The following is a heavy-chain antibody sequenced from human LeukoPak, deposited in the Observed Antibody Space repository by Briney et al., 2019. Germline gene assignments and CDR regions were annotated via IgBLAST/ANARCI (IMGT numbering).Heavy chain of an antibody. Sequence: ASVKVSCKASGYTFTSYGISWVRQAPGQGLEWMGWISAYNGNTNYAQKLQGRVTMTTDTSTSTAYMELRSLRSDDTAVYYCARYCSSTSCPELYYFDYWGQGTLVTVAS. CDR2: ISAYNGNT. V-gene: IGHV1-18*01. D-gene: IGHD2-2*01. CDR1: GYTFTSYG. CDR3: ARYCSSTSCPELYYFDY. J-gene: IGHJ4*02.